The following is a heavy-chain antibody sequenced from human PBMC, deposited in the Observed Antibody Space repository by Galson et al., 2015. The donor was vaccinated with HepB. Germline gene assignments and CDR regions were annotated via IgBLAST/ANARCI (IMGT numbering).Heavy chain of an antibody. CDR3: AKDCIYDFWSGYTLRAFDI. CDR1: GFTFSSYA. D-gene: IGHD3-3*01. J-gene: IGHJ3*02. Sequence: SLRLSCAASGFTFSSYAMSWVRQAPGKGLEWVSAISGSGGSTYYADSVKGRFTISRDNSKNTLYLQTNSLRAEDTAVYYCAKDCIYDFWSGYTLRAFDIWGQGTMVTVSS. V-gene: IGHV3-23*01. CDR2: ISGSGGST.